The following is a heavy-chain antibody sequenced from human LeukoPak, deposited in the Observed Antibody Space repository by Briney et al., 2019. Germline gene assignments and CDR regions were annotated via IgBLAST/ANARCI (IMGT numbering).Heavy chain of an antibody. CDR1: GFTFSSYG. Sequence: GGSLRLSCTASGFTFSSYGMHWVRQAPGKGLEWVAFIRYDGSNKYYADSVKGRFTISRDNSKNTLYLQMNSLRAEDTAVYYCAKGRDITGTYFDYWGQGTLVTVSS. CDR3: AKGRDITGTYFDY. D-gene: IGHD1/OR15-1a*01. V-gene: IGHV3-30*02. CDR2: IRYDGSNK. J-gene: IGHJ4*02.